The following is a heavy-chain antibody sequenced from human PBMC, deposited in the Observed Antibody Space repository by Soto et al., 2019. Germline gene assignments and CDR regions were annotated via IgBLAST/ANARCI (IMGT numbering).Heavy chain of an antibody. CDR1: GTTFSNYA. D-gene: IGHD5-18*01. CDR3: ANAPASSLTASRPFDE. J-gene: IGHJ4*02. V-gene: IGHV3-23*01. Sequence: EVQLLESGGGLAPPGGFLRLSCEASGTTFSNYALTWVRQAPGKGLELVSAISGGGGSTYYAGSVKGRFTISRDNSKNTSFLHMISLRAEDTAIYYCANAPASSLTASRPFDEWGQGTLVTVSS. CDR2: ISGGGGST.